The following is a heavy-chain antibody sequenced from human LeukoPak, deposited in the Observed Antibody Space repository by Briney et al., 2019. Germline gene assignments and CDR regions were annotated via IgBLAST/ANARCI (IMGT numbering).Heavy chain of an antibody. J-gene: IGHJ4*02. V-gene: IGHV3-21*01. CDR1: GFTFSSYA. D-gene: IGHD2-2*01. CDR3: ARRPSREFDY. Sequence: PGGSLRLSCAASGFTFSSYAMSWVRQAPGKGLEWVSSISSSSSYIYYADSVKGRFTISRDNAKNSLYLQMNSLRAEDTAVYYCARRPSREFDYWGQGTLVTVSS. CDR2: ISSSSSYI.